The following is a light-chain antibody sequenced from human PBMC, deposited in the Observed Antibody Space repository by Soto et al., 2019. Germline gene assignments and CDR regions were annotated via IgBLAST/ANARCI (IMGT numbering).Light chain of an antibody. V-gene: IGKV1-9*01. CDR3: QQLNNYPRT. J-gene: IGKJ1*01. CDR2: TAS. Sequence: DIQLTQSPSFLSASVGDRVTITCRASQGINNYFAWYQQKPGKAPKLLIYTASTLKSGVPSRFSGSGSGTDFTLTISSLQPEDFATYYCQQLNNYPRTFGQGTKVEIK. CDR1: QGINNY.